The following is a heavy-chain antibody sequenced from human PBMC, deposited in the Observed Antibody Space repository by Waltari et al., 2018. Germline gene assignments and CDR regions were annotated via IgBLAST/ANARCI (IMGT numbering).Heavy chain of an antibody. CDR3: ARAIRTWGAGTTNAFDI. CDR1: GGSISSYY. CDR2: LYTRGST. J-gene: IGHJ3*02. Sequence: QVQLQESGPGLVTPSETLSLTCTVSGGSISSYYWSWIRQPAGQGREWIGRLYTRGSTNYNPAPKGRGAMSVDTSKNKLSLKLSSVTAACTAVYYWARAIRTWGAGTTNAFDIWGQGTMVTVSS. V-gene: IGHV4-4*07. D-gene: IGHD1-7*01.